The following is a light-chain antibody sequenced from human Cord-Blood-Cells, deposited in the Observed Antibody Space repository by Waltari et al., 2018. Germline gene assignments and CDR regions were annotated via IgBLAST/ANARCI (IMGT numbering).Light chain of an antibody. CDR1: QSVSSN. V-gene: IGKV3D-15*01. J-gene: IGKJ4*01. CDR2: GAS. CDR3: QQYNNSPPLT. Sequence: EIVMTQSPATLSVSPGERATLSCRASQSVSSNLAWYQQKPGQAPRLLIYGASTRATGIPARFSGSGSGTEFTLTISGLQSEDFAVYYCQQYNNSPPLTFGGGTKVEIK.